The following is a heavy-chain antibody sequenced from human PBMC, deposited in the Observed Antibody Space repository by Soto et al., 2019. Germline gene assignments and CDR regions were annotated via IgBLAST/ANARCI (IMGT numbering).Heavy chain of an antibody. Sequence: EVQLVESGGGLVQPGGSLRLSCAASGFTLSDHYMDWVRQAPGKGLERVGRIRNKANSYSTEYAASVKGRFTIPGDDSKNSPYLQMHSLTPEAPDVYHCTRDLASVIPRGLDVWGQGVTVTVSS. CDR1: GFTLSDHY. CDR3: TRDLASVIPRGLDV. D-gene: IGHD2-21*01. V-gene: IGHV3-72*01. CDR2: IRNKANSYST. J-gene: IGHJ6*02.